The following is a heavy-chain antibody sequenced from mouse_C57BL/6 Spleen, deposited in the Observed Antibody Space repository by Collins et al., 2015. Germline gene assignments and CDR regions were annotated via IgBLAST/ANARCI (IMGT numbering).Heavy chain of an antibody. J-gene: IGHJ1*03. CDR3: ARYYGNYWYFDV. CDR2: IDPSDSET. Sequence: QVQLQQPGAELVRPGSSVKLSCKASGYTFTSYWMHWVKQRPIQGLEWIGNIDPSDSETRYNQKFKDKATLTVDKSSSTAYMQLSSLTSEDSAVYYCARYYGNYWYFDVWGTGTTVTVSS. CDR1: GYTFTSYW. D-gene: IGHD2-1*01. V-gene: IGHV1-52*01.